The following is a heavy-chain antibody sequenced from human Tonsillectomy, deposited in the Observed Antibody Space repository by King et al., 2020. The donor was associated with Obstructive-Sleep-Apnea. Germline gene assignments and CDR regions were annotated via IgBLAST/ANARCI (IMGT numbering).Heavy chain of an antibody. Sequence: VQLVESGGGLAQPGGSLRFSCAASGFTFSDYWVHWVRQAPGKGLMWGSRISPDVSNTVYADSGKGRFTVSRDNAKNTLFLQMDSLRADDTAVYYCSRDSFYGSGSHPKIYYGMDVWGQGTTVSVSS. CDR2: ISPDVSNT. V-gene: IGHV3-74*01. CDR1: GFTFSDYW. J-gene: IGHJ6*02. D-gene: IGHD3-10*01. CDR3: SRDSFYGSGSHPKIYYGMDV.